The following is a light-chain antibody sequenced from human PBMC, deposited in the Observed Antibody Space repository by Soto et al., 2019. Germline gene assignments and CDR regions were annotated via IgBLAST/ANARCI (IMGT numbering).Light chain of an antibody. Sequence: DIVMTQSPLSLSVTPGQPASISCKSSQSLLNSGGKTYFYGYLQKPGQPPQLLIYEVFNRFSGVPDRVSGSGSGTDFTLNISRVEAEDVGFYYCLQTTQYPWTFGQGTKVEIK. CDR1: QSLLNSGGKTY. CDR3: LQTTQYPWT. CDR2: EVF. J-gene: IGKJ1*01. V-gene: IGKV2D-29*01.